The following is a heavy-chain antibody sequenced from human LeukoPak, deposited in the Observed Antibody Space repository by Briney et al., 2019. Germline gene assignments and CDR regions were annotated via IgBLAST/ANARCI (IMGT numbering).Heavy chain of an antibody. CDR1: GYTFTSYY. CDR2: INPSGGST. D-gene: IGHD1-26*01. J-gene: IGHJ4*02. Sequence: ASVKVSCKASGYTFTSYYMHWVRQAPGQGLEWMGIINPSGGSTSYAQKFQGRVTMTRDTSTSTVYMELSSLRSEDTAVYYCARDHCLGGTPEYYFDYWGQGTLVTVSS. CDR3: ARDHCLGGTPEYYFDY. V-gene: IGHV1-46*01.